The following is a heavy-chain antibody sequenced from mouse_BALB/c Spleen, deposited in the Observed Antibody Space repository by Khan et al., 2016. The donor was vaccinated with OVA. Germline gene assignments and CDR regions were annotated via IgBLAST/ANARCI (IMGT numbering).Heavy chain of an antibody. Sequence: VQPQESGPGLVKPSLSLSLTCTVTGYSITSDYAWNWIRQFPGHKLEWMGYISYSGRTSYTPSLKSRISITRDTSKNQFFLQLNSVTTEDTATYFCVRGRAYWGQGTLVTVSA. V-gene: IGHV3-2*02. CDR2: ISYSGRT. CDR3: VRGRAY. J-gene: IGHJ3*01. CDR1: GYSITSDYA. D-gene: IGHD3-3*01.